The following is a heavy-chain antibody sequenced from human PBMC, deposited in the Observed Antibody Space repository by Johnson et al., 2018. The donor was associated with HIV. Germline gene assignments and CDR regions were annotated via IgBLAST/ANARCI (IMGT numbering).Heavy chain of an antibody. D-gene: IGHD3-22*01. Sequence: QVQLVESGGGVVQPGRSLRLSCAASGFTFSTYGMHWVRQAPGKGLEWVAVMWYDGSNRYYADSVKGRFTISRDNSKNTLYLQMNSLRAEDTAVYYCAKDLQDYYDSSGHDAFDIWGQGTMVTVSS. CDR2: MWYDGSNR. CDR3: AKDLQDYYDSSGHDAFDI. CDR1: GFTFSTYG. J-gene: IGHJ3*02. V-gene: IGHV3-33*06.